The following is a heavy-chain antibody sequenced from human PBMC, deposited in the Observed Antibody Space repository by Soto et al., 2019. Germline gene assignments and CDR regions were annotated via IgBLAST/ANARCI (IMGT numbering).Heavy chain of an antibody. J-gene: IGHJ4*02. V-gene: IGHV1-8*01. Sequence: ASVKVSCKASGYTFTSSDINWVRQATGQGLEWMGWMNPNSGNTGYAQKFQGRFTMSRENAKNSVYLQMNSLRAGDTAVYYCARGALGFDYWGQGTLVTVSS. CDR3: ARGALGFDY. CDR1: GYTFTSSD. CDR2: MNPNSGNT.